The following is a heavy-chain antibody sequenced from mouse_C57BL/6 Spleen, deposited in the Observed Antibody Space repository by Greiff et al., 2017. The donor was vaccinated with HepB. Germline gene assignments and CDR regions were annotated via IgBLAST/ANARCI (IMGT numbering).Heavy chain of an antibody. D-gene: IGHD4-1*01. J-gene: IGHJ1*03. Sequence: EVQLMESGGGLVQPGGSLKLSCAASGFTFSDYGMAWVRQAPRKGPEWVAFISNLAYSIYYADTVTGRFPISRENAKNTLYLEMSSLRSEDTAMYYCARSNWSGYFDVWGTGTTVTVSS. CDR1: GFTFSDYG. CDR2: ISNLAYSI. V-gene: IGHV5-15*01. CDR3: ARSNWSGYFDV.